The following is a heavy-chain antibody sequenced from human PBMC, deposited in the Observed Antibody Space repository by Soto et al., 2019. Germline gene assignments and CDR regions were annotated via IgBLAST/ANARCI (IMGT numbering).Heavy chain of an antibody. Sequence: QMQLQESGPGLVKPSQTLSLICSVSGGSISRPGYYWAWIRQHPARGLEWIGSISYSGNSNHNPSLQARVIISVDTSQKCCPRRLNSVTAAGTAVYYGARLRRDGSGFPDLWGQGARVTVSS. CDR1: GGSISRPGYY. V-gene: IGHV4-31*03. CDR2: ISYSGNS. CDR3: ARLRRDGSGFPDL. J-gene: IGHJ5*02. D-gene: IGHD3-22*01.